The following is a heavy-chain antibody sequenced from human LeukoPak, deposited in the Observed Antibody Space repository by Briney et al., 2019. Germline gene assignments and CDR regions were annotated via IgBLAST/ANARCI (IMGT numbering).Heavy chain of an antibody. V-gene: IGHV1-69*13. CDR1: GGTFSSYA. D-gene: IGHD6-19*01. J-gene: IGHJ5*02. CDR3: ARGIAVAGPTGANWFDP. Sequence: SVKASCKASGGTFSSYAISWVRQAPGQGLEWMGGIIPIFGTANYAQKFQGRVTITADESTSTAYMELSSLRSEDTAVYYCARGIAVAGPTGANWFDPWGQGTLVTVSS. CDR2: IIPIFGTA.